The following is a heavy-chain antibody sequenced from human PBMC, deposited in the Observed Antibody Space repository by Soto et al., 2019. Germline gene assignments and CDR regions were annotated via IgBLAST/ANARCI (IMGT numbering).Heavy chain of an antibody. V-gene: IGHV1-18*01. D-gene: IGHD3-3*01. CDR1: GYTFTSYG. J-gene: IGHJ6*02. CDR2: ISAYNGNT. CDR3: ARDNPSDHYDFWSGYLGNYYYYYGMDV. Sequence: GASVKVSFKASGYTFTSYGISWLRQAPGQGLEWMGWISAYNGNTNYAQKLQGRVTMTTDTSTSTAYMELRSLRSDDTAVYYCARDNPSDHYDFWSGYLGNYYYYYGMDVWGQGTTVTVSS.